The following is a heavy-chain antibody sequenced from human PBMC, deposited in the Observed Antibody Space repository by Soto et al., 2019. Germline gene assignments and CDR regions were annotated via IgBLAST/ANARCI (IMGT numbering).Heavy chain of an antibody. D-gene: IGHD3-10*01. CDR3: ASAVYYYGSGTAAGNYYDYYGMDV. J-gene: IGHJ6*02. CDR1: GYTFTGYY. CDR2: INPNSGGT. V-gene: IGHV1-2*04. Sequence: ASVKVSCKASGYTFTGYYMHWVRQAPGQGLEWMGWINPNSGGTNYAQKFQGWVTMTRDTSISTAYMELSRLRSDDTAVYYCASAVYYYGSGTAAGNYYDYYGMDVWGQGTTVTVSS.